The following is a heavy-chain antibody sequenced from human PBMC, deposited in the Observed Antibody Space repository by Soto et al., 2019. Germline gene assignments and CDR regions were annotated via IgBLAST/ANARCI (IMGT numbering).Heavy chain of an antibody. D-gene: IGHD3-10*01. J-gene: IGHJ5*02. CDR3: ASISPVVRGVINTINWFDP. V-gene: IGHV4-34*01. CDR1: GWSFSGYY. Sequence: SETLSLTCAVYGWSFSGYYWSWIRQPPGKGLEWIGEINHSGSTNYNPSLKSRVTISVDTSKNQFSLKLSSVTAADTAVYYCASISPVVRGVINTINWFDPWGQGTLVTVSS. CDR2: INHSGST.